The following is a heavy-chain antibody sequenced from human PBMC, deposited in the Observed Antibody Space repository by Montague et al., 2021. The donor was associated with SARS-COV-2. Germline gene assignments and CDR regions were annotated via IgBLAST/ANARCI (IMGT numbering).Heavy chain of an antibody. D-gene: IGHD3-22*01. Sequence: SETLSLTCAVYGGSFSGYDWTWIRQSPGKGLEWIGEINQSGSAKYKPSLKSRVTISVDTSKNQFSLKLSSVTAADTAVYYCARGLMSINMIVVIMTGAATCIDSWGQGTLVTVSP. CDR3: ARGLMSINMIVVIMTGAATCIDS. CDR2: INQSGSA. V-gene: IGHV4-34*01. CDR1: GGSFSGYD. J-gene: IGHJ5*01.